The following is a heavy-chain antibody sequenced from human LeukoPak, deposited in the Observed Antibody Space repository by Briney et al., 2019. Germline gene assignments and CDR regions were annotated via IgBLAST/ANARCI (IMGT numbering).Heavy chain of an antibody. CDR3: ARAEGDHGSCSGGTCYGGGY. V-gene: IGHV1-2*02. CDR1: GYTFTGYY. J-gene: IGHJ4*02. D-gene: IGHD2-15*01. Sequence: GASVKVSCKASGYTFTGYYMHWVRQAPGQGLEWMGWINPNSGGTIYAQKFQGRVTMTRDTSISTAHMELSRLKSDDTAIYYCARAEGDHGSCSGGTCYGGGYWGQGTLVTVSS. CDR2: INPNSGGT.